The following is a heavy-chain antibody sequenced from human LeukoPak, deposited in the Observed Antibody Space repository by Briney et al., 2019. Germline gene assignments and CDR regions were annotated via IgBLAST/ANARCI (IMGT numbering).Heavy chain of an antibody. Sequence: PSETLSLTCAVYGGSFSGYYWSWIRQPPGKGLEWIGEINHSGSTNYNPSLKSRVTISVDTSKNQFSLKLSSVTAADTAVYYCARGHHWNPSGFDYWAREPWSPSPQ. V-gene: IGHV4-34*01. CDR2: INHSGST. CDR3: ARGHHWNPSGFDY. D-gene: IGHD6-25*01. CDR1: GGSFSGYY. J-gene: IGHJ4*02.